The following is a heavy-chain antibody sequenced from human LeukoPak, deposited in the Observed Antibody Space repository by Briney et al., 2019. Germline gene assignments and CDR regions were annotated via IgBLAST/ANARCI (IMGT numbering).Heavy chain of an antibody. CDR1: GYTFTSYG. CDR2: ISAYNGNT. D-gene: IGHD2-2*01. Sequence: ASVKVSCKASGYTFTSYGISWVRQAPGQGLEWMGWISAYNGNTNYAQKLQGRVIMTTDTSTSTAYMELRSLRSDDTAVYYCARGRSSTSYYYFDYWGQGTLVTVSS. V-gene: IGHV1-18*01. J-gene: IGHJ4*02. CDR3: ARGRSSTSYYYFDY.